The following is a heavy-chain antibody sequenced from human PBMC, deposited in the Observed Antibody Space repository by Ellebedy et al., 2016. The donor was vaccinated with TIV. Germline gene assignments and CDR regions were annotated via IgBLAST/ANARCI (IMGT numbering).Heavy chain of an antibody. J-gene: IGHJ4*02. V-gene: IGHV3-23*01. CDR2: ISGSAITT. D-gene: IGHD3-16*01. CDR1: GFTFKVYA. Sequence: PGGSLRLSCVASGFTFKVYAMNWVRQAPGKGLEWVSVISGSAITTGYADSVKGRFTISRDNSKDTVYLQMTSLSAEDTAIYYCAKAQFGAAPFYCWGQGTLVAVSS. CDR3: AKAQFGAAPFYC.